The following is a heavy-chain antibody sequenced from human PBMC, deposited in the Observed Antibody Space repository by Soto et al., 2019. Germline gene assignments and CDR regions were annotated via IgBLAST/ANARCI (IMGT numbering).Heavy chain of an antibody. J-gene: IGHJ4*02. V-gene: IGHV1-69*13. Sequence: SVKVSCKASGGTFSNFVISWVRQAPGQGLEWMGGNIPIFGTANYAQKFQGRVTIIADESTGTTYMELTSLRSEDTAVYYCARAPILVGETIYKNYFDYWGQGTLVTVSS. D-gene: IGHD2-21*01. CDR3: ARAPILVGETIYKNYFDY. CDR1: GGTFSNFV. CDR2: NIPIFGTA.